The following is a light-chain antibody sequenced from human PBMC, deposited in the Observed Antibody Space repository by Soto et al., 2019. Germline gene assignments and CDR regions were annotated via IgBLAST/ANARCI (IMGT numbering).Light chain of an antibody. CDR2: EVT. J-gene: IGLJ2*01. CDR3: SSFRPTSTLVV. V-gene: IGLV2-14*01. CDR1: SSDVGGHNS. Sequence: QSALTQPASVSGSPGQSITISCTGTSSDVGGHNSVSWYQQHPGKVPKLLIYEVTNRPSGVSNRFSGSKSGNTASLTISGLQAEDEADYYCSSFRPTSTLVVFGGGTKVTVL.